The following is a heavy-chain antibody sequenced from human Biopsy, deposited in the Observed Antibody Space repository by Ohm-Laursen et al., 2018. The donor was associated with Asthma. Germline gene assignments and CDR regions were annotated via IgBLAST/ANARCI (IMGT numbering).Heavy chain of an antibody. Sequence: SLRFSCTASGFTFGDYWMSWVRQVPGKGLEWVANIKHDGSEKNHVDSLKGRFTISRDNAKNSLYLQMNSLRAEDTAVYYCAREKAYSDILTAYYNGWYFDLWGRGTLVTVSS. D-gene: IGHD3-9*01. V-gene: IGHV3-7*03. CDR2: IKHDGSEK. CDR1: GFTFGDYW. J-gene: IGHJ2*01. CDR3: AREKAYSDILTAYYNGWYFDL.